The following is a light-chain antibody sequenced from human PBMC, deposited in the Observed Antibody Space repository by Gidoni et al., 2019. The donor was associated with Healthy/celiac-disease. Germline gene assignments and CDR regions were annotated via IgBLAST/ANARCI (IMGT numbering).Light chain of an antibody. J-gene: IGLJ1*01. CDR3: QVWDSNTVV. CDR2: RNS. V-gene: IGLV3-9*01. Sequence: SYQLTQPLSVSVALGQTARITCGGNNIGSKEVHWYQQKPGQAPVMVIYRNSNRPSGIPERFSGSNSGNTATLTNSRAQAGDEADYYCQVWDSNTVVFATGTKVTVL. CDR1: NIGSKE.